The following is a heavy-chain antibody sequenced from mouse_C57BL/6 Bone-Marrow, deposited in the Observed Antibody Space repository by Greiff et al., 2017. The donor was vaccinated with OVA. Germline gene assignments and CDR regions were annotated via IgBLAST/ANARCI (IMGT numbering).Heavy chain of an antibody. J-gene: IGHJ2*01. CDR1: GYTFTSYT. V-gene: IGHV1-4*01. CDR3: ARSQGLFITTVVATPYFDY. D-gene: IGHD1-1*01. CDR2: INPSSGYT. Sequence: QVQLQQSGAELARPGASVKMSCKASGYTFTSYTMHWVKQRPGQGLEWIGYINPSSGYTKYNQKFKDKATLTADKSSSTAYMQLSSLTSEDSAVYYCARSQGLFITTVVATPYFDYRGQGTTLTVSS.